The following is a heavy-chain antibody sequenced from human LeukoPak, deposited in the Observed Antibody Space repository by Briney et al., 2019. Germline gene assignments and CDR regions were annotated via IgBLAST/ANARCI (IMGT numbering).Heavy chain of an antibody. D-gene: IGHD6-19*01. V-gene: IGHV3-30*18. Sequence: GGSLRLSCAASGFTFSSYGMHWVRQAPGKGLEWVAVISYDGSNKYYADSVKGRFTISRDNSKNTLYLQMNSLRAEDTAVYYCAKDRPGSAVAGTIYWGQGTPVTVSS. CDR3: AKDRPGSAVAGTIY. CDR1: GFTFSSYG. J-gene: IGHJ4*02. CDR2: ISYDGSNK.